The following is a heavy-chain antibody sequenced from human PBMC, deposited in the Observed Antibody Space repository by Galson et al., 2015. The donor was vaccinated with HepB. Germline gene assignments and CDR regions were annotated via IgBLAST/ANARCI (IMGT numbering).Heavy chain of an antibody. D-gene: IGHD5-12*01. CDR1: GYSFTSYW. V-gene: IGHV5-51*01. CDR2: IYPGDSDT. CDR3: ARWVFISGYDSGGFDY. Sequence: QSGAEVKKPGESLKISCKGSGYSFTSYWIGWVRQMPGKGLEWMGIIYPGDSDTRYSPSFQGQVTISADKSISTAYLQWSSLKASDTAMYYCARWVFISGYDSGGFDYWGQGTLVTVSS. J-gene: IGHJ4*02.